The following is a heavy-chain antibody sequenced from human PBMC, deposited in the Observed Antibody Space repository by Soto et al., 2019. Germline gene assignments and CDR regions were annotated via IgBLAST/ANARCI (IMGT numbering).Heavy chain of an antibody. Sequence: SLRLSCAASGFTFSNCGMNWVRQTPGKGLEWVSYIRDSGATKHYADSVKGRFTISRDNGKDSLYLQMNSLRDEDTAVYFCARCSRNSCYSYGVDVWGQGATVTVSS. J-gene: IGHJ6*02. CDR1: GFTFSNCG. CDR2: IRDSGATK. CDR3: ARCSRNSCYSYGVDV. D-gene: IGHD2-15*01. V-gene: IGHV3-48*02.